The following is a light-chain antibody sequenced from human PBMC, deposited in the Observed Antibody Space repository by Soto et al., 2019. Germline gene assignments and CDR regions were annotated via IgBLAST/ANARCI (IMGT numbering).Light chain of an antibody. CDR2: GAS. CDR3: QQLRSYPRT. V-gene: IGKV1-9*01. J-gene: IGKJ1*01. Sequence: DIQLTQSPSFLSASVGDRVTITCRAIQGISSYLAWYQQEPGKAPKLLIYGASTLQSGVPSRFSGSGSGTEFTLTINSLQPEDFATYYCQQLRSYPRTFGQGTKVEIK. CDR1: QGISSY.